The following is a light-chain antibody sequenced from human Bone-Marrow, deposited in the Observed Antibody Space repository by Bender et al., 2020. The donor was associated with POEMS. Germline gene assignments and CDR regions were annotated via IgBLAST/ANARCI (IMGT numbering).Light chain of an antibody. Sequence: SYVVTQPPSVSVAPGQTARIACGGNNIGSESVHWYQQKPGQAPVMLIYKDSQRPSGIPERFSGSSSGTMATLTISGAQVEDEADYYCYSTDNSDTPLFGGGTKLTVL. CDR1: NIGSES. CDR2: KDS. V-gene: IGLV3-10*01. CDR3: YSTDNSDTPL. J-gene: IGLJ2*01.